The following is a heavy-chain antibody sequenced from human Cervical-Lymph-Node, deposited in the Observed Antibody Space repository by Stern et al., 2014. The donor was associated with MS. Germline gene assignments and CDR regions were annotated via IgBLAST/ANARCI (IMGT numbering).Heavy chain of an antibody. D-gene: IGHD2/OR15-2a*01. V-gene: IGHV3-30*01. CDR2: ISYDGSDK. J-gene: IGHJ6*02. CDR1: GFTLSSYA. CDR3: ARVWTTFSVHYYYGMDV. Sequence: VQLVESGGGVVQPGRSLRLSCAASGFTLSSYALHWVRQAPGKGLAWVAVISYDGSDKFYANSVKGRFTISRDNSKNTLDLQMNSLRPEDTAVYCCARVWTTFSVHYYYGMDVWGQGTTVTVSS.